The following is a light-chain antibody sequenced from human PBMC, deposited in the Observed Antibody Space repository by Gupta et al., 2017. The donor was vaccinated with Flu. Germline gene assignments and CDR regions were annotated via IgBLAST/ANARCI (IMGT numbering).Light chain of an antibody. CDR1: QSVTSY. V-gene: IGKV1-39*01. CDR3: QQTYSTPPDGT. J-gene: IGKJ2*01. Sequence: DIQMTQSPSSLSASVGDRVTISCRASQSVTSYLKWYQQRPGKAPKLLIYGASTLQDGVPSRFSGSGAGTQFTRTISSVQPEDSATYLCQQTYSTPPDGTFGQGTKLEIK. CDR2: GAS.